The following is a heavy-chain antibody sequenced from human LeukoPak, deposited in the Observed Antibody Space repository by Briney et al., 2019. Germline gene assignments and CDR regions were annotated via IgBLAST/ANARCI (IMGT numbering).Heavy chain of an antibody. CDR3: AYSGSYGHLGY. CDR1: GGSISSNAYY. D-gene: IGHD1-26*01. J-gene: IGHJ4*02. Sequence: PSETLSLTCTVSGGSISSNAYYWAWIRQPPGKGLEWIGSIYSSVSTCYNPSLKSRVTISVDTSKNQFSLRLSSVTAADTALYYCAYSGSYGHLGYWGQGIPVTVAS. CDR2: IYSSVST. V-gene: IGHV4-39*01.